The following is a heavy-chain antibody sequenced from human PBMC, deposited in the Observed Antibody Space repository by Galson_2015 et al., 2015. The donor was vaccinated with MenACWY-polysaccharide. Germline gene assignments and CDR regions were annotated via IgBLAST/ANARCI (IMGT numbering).Heavy chain of an antibody. CDR1: GYTFSSYW. CDR3: ARRVSICWDSFDI. V-gene: IGHV5-51*01. J-gene: IGHJ3*02. Sequence: QSGAEVKKPGESLKISCKGSGYTFSSYWIGWVRQMHGKGLEWMGIIYTGDSDTRYSPSFQGQVTISADKSLSTAYLQWSSLKASDTAMYYCARRVSICWDSFDIWGQGTMVTVSS. D-gene: IGHD3-3*02. CDR2: IYTGDSDT.